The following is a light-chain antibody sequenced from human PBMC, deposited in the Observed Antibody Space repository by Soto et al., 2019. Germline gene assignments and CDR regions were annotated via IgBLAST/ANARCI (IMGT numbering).Light chain of an antibody. CDR1: SSDVGGYNY. V-gene: IGLV2-14*01. Sequence: QSVLTQPASVSGSAGQSITISCTGTSSDVGGYNYVSWYQQHPGKAPKLMIYEVSNRASGVSNRFSGSKSGNTASLTISGLQAEDEADYYCSSYTSSSAYVFGTGTKVTVL. CDR2: EVS. J-gene: IGLJ1*01. CDR3: SSYTSSSAYV.